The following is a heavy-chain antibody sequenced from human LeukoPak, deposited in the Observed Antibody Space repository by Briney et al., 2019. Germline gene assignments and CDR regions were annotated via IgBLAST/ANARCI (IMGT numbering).Heavy chain of an antibody. Sequence: PGGSLRLSCAASGFTFSSYAMSWVRQAPGKGLEWVPAISGSGGSTYYADSVKGRFTISRDNSKNTLYLQMNSLRAEDTAVYYCAKGSDYDILTGYWGQGTLVTVSS. D-gene: IGHD3-9*01. CDR1: GFTFSSYA. CDR3: AKGSDYDILTGY. V-gene: IGHV3-23*01. J-gene: IGHJ4*02. CDR2: ISGSGGST.